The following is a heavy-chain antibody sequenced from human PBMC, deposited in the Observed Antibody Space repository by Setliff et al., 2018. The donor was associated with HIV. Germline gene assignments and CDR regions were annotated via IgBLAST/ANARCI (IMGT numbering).Heavy chain of an antibody. V-gene: IGHV3-21*04. Sequence: PGGSLRLSCAASGFTFSSYSMNWVRQAPGKGLEWVSAISGSGGKTYSADSLKDRFTISRDNSKNTVYLQAHSLTVADTAIYYCVKASYYDSRHRPFLDSWGQGTLVTVSS. CDR3: VKASYYDSRHRPFLDS. CDR1: GFTFSSYS. D-gene: IGHD1-26*01. J-gene: IGHJ5*01. CDR2: ISGSGGKT.